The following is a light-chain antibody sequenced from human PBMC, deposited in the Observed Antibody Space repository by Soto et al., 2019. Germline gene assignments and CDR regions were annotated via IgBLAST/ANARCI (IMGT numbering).Light chain of an antibody. J-gene: IGKJ1*01. V-gene: IGKV4-1*01. CDR2: WAS. CDR1: QSVLYSSNNKNY. Sequence: DIVMTQSPDSLAVSLGERATINCKSSQSVLYSSNNKNYLAWYQQKPGQPPKLLIYWASTRDSGVPDRFSGSGSGIDFTLTISSLQAEDVAVYYCQQYFTTPRTFGQGTKVEIK. CDR3: QQYFTTPRT.